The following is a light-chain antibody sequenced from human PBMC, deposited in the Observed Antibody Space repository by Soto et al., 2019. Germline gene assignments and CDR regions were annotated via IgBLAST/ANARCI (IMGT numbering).Light chain of an antibody. CDR3: QQTYTTPEIN. CDR2: GAS. Sequence: DIQMTHSPSSLSASVVDIVTITCRSSQSISIYLNWYQLKPGKAPNLLMYGASYLKSGVPTRFSGSGSGTDFTLTISSLQPEDFAIYYCQQTYTTPEINFGQGTRLEIK. V-gene: IGKV1-39*01. J-gene: IGKJ5*01. CDR1: QSISIY.